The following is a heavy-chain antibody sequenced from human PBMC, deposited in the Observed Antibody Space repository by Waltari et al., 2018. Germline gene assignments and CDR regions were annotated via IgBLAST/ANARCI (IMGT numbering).Heavy chain of an antibody. V-gene: IGHV3-21*02. J-gene: IGHJ4*02. D-gene: IGHD6-19*01. CDR1: GFTFSSWG. Sequence: QLVESGGGLVKPGGSLRLSCSASGFTFSSWGMNWVRQAPGKGLEWIASITSSSTHIFYADAVKGRFTISRDDAKDSLYLQVDSLRVDDTGVYYCTRDVYGSGGDYFEPWGQGTLVTVSS. CDR2: ITSSSTHI. CDR3: TRDVYGSGGDYFEP.